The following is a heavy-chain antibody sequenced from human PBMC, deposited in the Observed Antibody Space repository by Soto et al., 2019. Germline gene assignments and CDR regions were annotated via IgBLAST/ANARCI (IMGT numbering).Heavy chain of an antibody. J-gene: IGHJ4*02. D-gene: IGHD3-16*02. CDR2: ITSSGGTI. V-gene: IGHV3-48*03. CDR1: GFTFSNYE. Sequence: GGFLRLSCAASGFTFSNYEMNWVRQAPGKGLEWVSYITSSGGTIYYADSVKGRFTISRDNAKNSLYLQMNGLRAEDTAVYYCARGNSPVNVYWGQGTLVTVSS. CDR3: ARGNSPVNVY.